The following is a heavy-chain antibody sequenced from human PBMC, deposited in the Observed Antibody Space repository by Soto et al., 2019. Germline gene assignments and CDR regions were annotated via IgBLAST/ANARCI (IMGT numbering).Heavy chain of an antibody. D-gene: IGHD3-9*01. CDR2: ISAYNGNT. CDR3: ARDVGTRYFDWLLPRDAFDI. CDR1: GYTFTSYG. J-gene: IGHJ3*02. Sequence: GASVKVSCKASGYTFTSYGISWVRQAPGQGLEWMGWISAYNGNTNYAQKLQGRVTMTTDTSTSTAYMELRSLRSDDTAVYYCARDVGTRYFDWLLPRDAFDIWGQGTMVTVSS. V-gene: IGHV1-18*01.